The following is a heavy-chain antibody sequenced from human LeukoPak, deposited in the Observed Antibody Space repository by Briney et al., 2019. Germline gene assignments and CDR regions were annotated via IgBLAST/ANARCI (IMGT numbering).Heavy chain of an antibody. D-gene: IGHD2/OR15-2a*01. Sequence: SETLSLTCTVSGGSISSSSYYWGWIRQPPGKGLEWIGSIYYSGSTYYNPSLKSRVTISVDTSKNQFSLKLSSVTAADTAVYYCARATRWGRIAYWGQGSLVTVSS. CDR3: ARATRWGRIAY. V-gene: IGHV4-39*01. CDR2: IYYSGST. J-gene: IGHJ4*02. CDR1: GGSISSSSYY.